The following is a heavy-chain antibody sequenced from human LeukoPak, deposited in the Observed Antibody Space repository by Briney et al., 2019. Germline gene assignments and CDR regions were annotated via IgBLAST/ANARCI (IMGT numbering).Heavy chain of an antibody. D-gene: IGHD1-26*01. Sequence: SETLSLTCTVSGGSISSSSYYWGWIRQPPGKGLEWIGSIYYSGSTYYNPSLKSRVTISVDTSKNQFSLKLSSVTAADTAVYYCARLEKNSGSNYDPYFDYWGQGTLVTVSS. CDR1: GGSISSSSYY. CDR3: ARLEKNSGSNYDPYFDY. J-gene: IGHJ4*02. V-gene: IGHV4-39*01. CDR2: IYYSGST.